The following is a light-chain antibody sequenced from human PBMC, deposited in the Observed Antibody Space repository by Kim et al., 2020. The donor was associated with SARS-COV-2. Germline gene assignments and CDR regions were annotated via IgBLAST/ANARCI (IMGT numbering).Light chain of an antibody. V-gene: IGKV3-20*01. CDR3: QNYSSSLWT. J-gene: IGKJ1*01. CDR1: QSVTSSY. CDR2: GAS. Sequence: EIVLTQSPGTLSLSPGERATLSCRASQSVTSSYLAWYQQKPGQAPRLLIHGASSRATGIPDRFSGSGSGTDFTLTISRLEPEDFAVYYCQNYSSSLWTFGQGTKVDIK.